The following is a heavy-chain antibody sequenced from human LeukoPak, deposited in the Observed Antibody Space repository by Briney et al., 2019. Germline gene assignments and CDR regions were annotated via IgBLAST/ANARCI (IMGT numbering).Heavy chain of an antibody. J-gene: IGHJ3*02. CDR2: ISPSSGKT. V-gene: IGHV1-18*01. Sequence: ASVKVSCKTSGYTFTSYGIIWARQAPGQGLEWMAYISPSSGKTTSTLEIQGRLTVTTDRSTNTAYLELRSLRSDDTAVYYCAREMWCSSGNCYLNTFDIWGQGTMIAVSS. CDR1: GYTFTSYG. D-gene: IGHD2-15*01. CDR3: AREMWCSSGNCYLNTFDI.